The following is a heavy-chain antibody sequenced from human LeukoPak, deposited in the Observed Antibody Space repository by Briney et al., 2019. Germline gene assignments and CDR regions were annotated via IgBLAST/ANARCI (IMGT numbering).Heavy chain of an antibody. CDR1: GFTFSSYA. CDR2: ISGSGGST. D-gene: IGHD4-17*01. J-gene: IGHJ4*02. CDR3: AKLKDYGDCFDY. V-gene: IGHV3-23*01. Sequence: GGSLRLSCAASGFTFSSYAMSWVRQAPVKGLEWVSAISGSGGSTYYADSVKGRFTISRDNSKNTLYLQMNSLRAEDTAVYYCAKLKDYGDCFDYWGQGTLVTVSS.